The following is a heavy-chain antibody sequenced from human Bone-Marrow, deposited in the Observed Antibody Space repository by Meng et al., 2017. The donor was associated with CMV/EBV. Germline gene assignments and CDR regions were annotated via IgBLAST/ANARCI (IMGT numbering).Heavy chain of an antibody. CDR1: GYNFRHYG. J-gene: IGHJ4*02. V-gene: IGHV1-18*01. CDR3: ATDGPTSMEPFKY. Sequence: KTSGYNFRHYGISWVRQAPGQSLEWMGWITPYNGDTKFDQKVQGRLTMTTDTSTNTVYMDLRGLKSDDTAVYFCATDGPTSMEPFKYWGQGTLVTVSS. CDR2: ITPYNGDT. D-gene: IGHD2-2*01.